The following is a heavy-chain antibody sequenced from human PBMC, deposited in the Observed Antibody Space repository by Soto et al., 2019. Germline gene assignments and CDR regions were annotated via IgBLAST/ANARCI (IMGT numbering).Heavy chain of an antibody. CDR1: GFTFSTYV. CDR2: VSNNGAST. V-gene: IGHV3-23*01. D-gene: IGHD3-10*01. CDR3: ARAPRGLNYYGSGSHYPYFDY. Sequence: LRLSCAASGFTFSTYVMNWVRQAPGKGLEWVSGVSNNGASTYYADSVQGRFSISRDNSKNTLYLQMNSLRAEDTAVYFCARAPRGLNYYGSGSHYPYFDYWGQGALVTVSS. J-gene: IGHJ4*02.